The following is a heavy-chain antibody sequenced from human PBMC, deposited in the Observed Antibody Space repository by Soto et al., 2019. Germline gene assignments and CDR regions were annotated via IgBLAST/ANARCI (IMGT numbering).Heavy chain of an antibody. Sequence: GGSLILSCAASGVTFSSYAMHWVRQGRGKGLEWVAVISYDGSNKYYADSVKGRFTISRDNSKNTLYLQMNSLRAEDTAVYYCARTYYDFWSGYYVYYYGMDVWGQGTTVTVSS. V-gene: IGHV3-30-3*01. CDR3: ARTYYDFWSGYYVYYYGMDV. CDR1: GVTFSSYA. J-gene: IGHJ6*02. D-gene: IGHD3-3*01. CDR2: ISYDGSNK.